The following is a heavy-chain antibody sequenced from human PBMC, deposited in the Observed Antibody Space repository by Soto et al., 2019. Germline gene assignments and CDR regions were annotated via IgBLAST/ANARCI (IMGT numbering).Heavy chain of an antibody. CDR1: GYTFTSYG. CDR3: AGEAVSGRTGFDY. Sequence: QVQLVQSGAEVKKPGASVKVSCRASGYTFTSYGISWGRQAPGQGLEWMGWVNAYNGNTNHAQKFQGRVTMTTDTSTSTAYMELRSLRSDDTAVYYCAGEAVSGRTGFDYWGQGTLVTVSS. CDR2: VNAYNGNT. J-gene: IGHJ4*02. V-gene: IGHV1-18*01. D-gene: IGHD6-19*01.